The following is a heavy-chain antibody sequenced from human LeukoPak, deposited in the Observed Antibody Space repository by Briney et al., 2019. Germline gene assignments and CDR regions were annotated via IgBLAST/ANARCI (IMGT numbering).Heavy chain of an antibody. D-gene: IGHD6-13*01. CDR1: GFTFSSYG. Sequence: TGGSLRLSCAASGFTFSSYGMHWVRQAPGKGLEWVAVIWYDGSNKYYADSVKGRFTISRDNAKNSLYLQMNSLRAEDTAVYYCARENEQLGAFDIWGQGTMVTVSS. J-gene: IGHJ3*02. CDR2: IWYDGSNK. V-gene: IGHV3-33*01. CDR3: ARENEQLGAFDI.